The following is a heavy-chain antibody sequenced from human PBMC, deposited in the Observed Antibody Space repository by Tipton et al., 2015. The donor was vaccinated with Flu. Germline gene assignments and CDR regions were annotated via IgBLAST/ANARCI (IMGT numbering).Heavy chain of an antibody. Sequence: TLSLTCTVSGGSISSSSHYWGWIRQPPGKGLEWIGSIYYSGSTYYNPSLKSRVTISVDTSKNQFSLKLSSVTAADTAVYYCARGHSYYYDGGAFDIWGQGTMVTVSS. J-gene: IGHJ3*02. CDR1: GGSISSSSHY. CDR3: ARGHSYYYDGGAFDI. CDR2: IYYSGST. D-gene: IGHD3-22*01. V-gene: IGHV4-39*07.